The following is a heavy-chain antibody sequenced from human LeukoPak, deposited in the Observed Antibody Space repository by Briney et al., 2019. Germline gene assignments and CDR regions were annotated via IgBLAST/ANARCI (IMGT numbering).Heavy chain of an antibody. CDR1: GFTFSSYA. CDR3: ARDLAVAGNWGVWFDP. V-gene: IGHV3-30*04. Sequence: QPGRSLRLSCAASGFTFSSYAMHWVRQAPGKGLEWVAVISYDGSNKYYADSVKGRFTISRDNSKNTLYLQMNSLRAEDTAVYYCARDLAVAGNWGVWFDPWGQGTLVTVSS. J-gene: IGHJ5*02. CDR2: ISYDGSNK. D-gene: IGHD6-19*01.